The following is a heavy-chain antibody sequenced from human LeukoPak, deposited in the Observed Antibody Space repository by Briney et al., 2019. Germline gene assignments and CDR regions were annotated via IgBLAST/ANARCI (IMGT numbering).Heavy chain of an antibody. Sequence: SETVSLTCTVSGDSISGSNYYWGWIRQPPGKGLEWIGSVYYSGNTYYNPSLKSRVAISVDTSKNQFSLNLTSVTAADTAVYYCARPLNYYYYMHVWGKGAPVSVPS. J-gene: IGHJ6*03. CDR2: VYYSGNT. V-gene: IGHV4-39*01. CDR1: GDSISGSNYY. CDR3: ARPLNYYYYMHV.